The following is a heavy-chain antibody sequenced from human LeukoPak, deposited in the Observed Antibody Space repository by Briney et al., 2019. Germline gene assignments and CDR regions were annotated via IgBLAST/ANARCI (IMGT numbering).Heavy chain of an antibody. CDR3: ARYGFSSVWQGGWHAFDI. CDR1: GYTFTSYY. J-gene: IGHJ3*02. Sequence: ASVKVSCKASGYTFTSYYVHWVRQAPGQGLEWMGIINPTSGDTNYAQNFQGRVTMTRDMSTNTVYMELSSLRSEDTAVYYCARYGFSSVWQGGWHAFDIWGLGTMVTVSS. V-gene: IGHV1-46*01. D-gene: IGHD6-25*01. CDR2: INPTSGDT.